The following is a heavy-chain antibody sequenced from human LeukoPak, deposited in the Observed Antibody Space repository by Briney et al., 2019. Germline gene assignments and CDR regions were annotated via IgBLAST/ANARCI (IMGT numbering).Heavy chain of an antibody. V-gene: IGHV3-23*01. CDR2: ISGSGGST. Sequence: GGSLRLSXAASGFTFSSYAMSWVRQAPGKGLEWVSAISGSGGSTYYADSVKGRFTISRDNSKNTLYLQMNSLRAEDTAVYYCAKDRAIEVVTDAFDIWGQGTMVTVSS. CDR1: GFTFSSYA. J-gene: IGHJ3*02. D-gene: IGHD2-21*02. CDR3: AKDRAIEVVTDAFDI.